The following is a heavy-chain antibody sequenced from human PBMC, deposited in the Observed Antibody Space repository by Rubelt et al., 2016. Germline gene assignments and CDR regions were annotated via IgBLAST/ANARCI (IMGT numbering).Heavy chain of an antibody. CDR3: ARDRLLDDSSGGDAFDI. J-gene: IGHJ3*02. CDR2: ISANNGNT. CDR1: GYTFTSYG. V-gene: IGHV1-18*01. Sequence: QVQLVQSGAEVKKPGASVKVSCKASGYTFTSYGISWVRQAPGQGLEWMGWISANNGNTNYAQKLQGRVTMTTDTSTSTAYMGLRSLRSEDTAVYYCARDRLLDDSSGGDAFDIWGQGTTVTVPS. D-gene: IGHD3-22*01.